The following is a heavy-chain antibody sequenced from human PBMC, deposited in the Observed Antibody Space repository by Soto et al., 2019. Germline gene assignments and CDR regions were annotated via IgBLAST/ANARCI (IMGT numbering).Heavy chain of an antibody. V-gene: IGHV4-30-2*01. J-gene: IGHJ5*02. CDR1: GGSISSGGYS. Sequence: QLQLQESGSGLVRPSQTLSLTCAVSGGSISSGGYSWNWIRQPPGKGLEWIGYIYHSGSTLYNPSPKSRVPXXVXQSKNQFSLKLTSVTAADTAVYYCARDQLEGNWFDPWGQGTLVTVSS. CDR3: ARDQLEGNWFDP. D-gene: IGHD1-1*01. CDR2: IYHSGST.